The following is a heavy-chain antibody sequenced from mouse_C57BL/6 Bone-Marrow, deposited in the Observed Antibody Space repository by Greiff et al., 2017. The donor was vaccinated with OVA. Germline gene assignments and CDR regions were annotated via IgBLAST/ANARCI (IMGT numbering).Heavy chain of an antibody. CDR3: ASRPTTVERDY. D-gene: IGHD1-1*01. J-gene: IGHJ2*01. V-gene: IGHV1-19*01. CDR2: INPYTGGT. CDR1: GYTFTDYY. Sequence: EVQLQQSGPVLVKPGASVKMSCKASGYTFTDYYMNWVKQSHGKSLEWIGVINPYTGGTSYNQKFKGKATLTVDKSSSTAYMELNSLTSEDSAVYYCASRPTTVERDYWGQGTTLTVSS.